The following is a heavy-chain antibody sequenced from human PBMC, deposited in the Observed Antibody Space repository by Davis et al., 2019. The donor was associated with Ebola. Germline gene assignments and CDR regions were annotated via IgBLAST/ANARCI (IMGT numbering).Heavy chain of an antibody. J-gene: IGHJ4*01. V-gene: IGHV4-34*01. Sequence: MPSETLSLTCAVYGGSFSGYYWSWIRQPPGKGLEWIGEINHSGSTNYNPSLKSRVTISVDTSKNQFSLKLSSVTAADTAVYYCARSSRSYCTNGVCYPYYFDYWGQGSLVTVSS. CDR3: ARSSRSYCTNGVCYPYYFDY. CDR1: GGSFSGYY. CDR2: INHSGST. D-gene: IGHD2-8*01.